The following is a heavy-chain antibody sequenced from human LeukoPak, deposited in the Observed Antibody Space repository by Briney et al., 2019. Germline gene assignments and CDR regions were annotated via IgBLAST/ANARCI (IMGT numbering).Heavy chain of an antibody. CDR1: GFTFSSYW. CDR2: IKQGGSEK. Sequence: GGSLRLSCAASGFTFSSYWMSWVRQAPGKGLEWVANIKQGGSEKYSVDSVKGRFTISRDNAKNSLYLQMNSLRGEDTAVYYCARLYCSTISCLCFDYWGQGTLVTVSS. V-gene: IGHV3-7*01. CDR3: ARLYCSTISCLCFDY. J-gene: IGHJ4*02. D-gene: IGHD2-2*01.